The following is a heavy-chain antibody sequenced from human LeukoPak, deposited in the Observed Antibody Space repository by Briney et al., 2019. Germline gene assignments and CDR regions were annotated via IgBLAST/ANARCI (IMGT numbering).Heavy chain of an antibody. CDR3: ARVRFLEWLFGYFDY. Sequence: PGGSLRLSCAASGFTFSSYWMSWVRQAPGKGLEWVANIKQDGSEKYYVDSVKGRFTISRDNAKNSLYLQMNSLRAEDTAVYYCARVRFLEWLFGYFDYWGQGTLVTVSS. CDR1: GFTFSSYW. V-gene: IGHV3-7*04. CDR2: IKQDGSEK. D-gene: IGHD3-3*01. J-gene: IGHJ4*02.